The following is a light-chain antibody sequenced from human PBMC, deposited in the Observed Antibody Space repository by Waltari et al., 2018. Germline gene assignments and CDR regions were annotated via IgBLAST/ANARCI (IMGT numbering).Light chain of an antibody. Sequence: QSVLTQPPSVSGAPGQRVTISCSGSSSNIGAGYDVNWYQQLPGKAPKLLIYGNSTRPSGVPDRISGSKSGTSASLAITGLQAEDEADYYCQSYDSTLGGSVFGGGTKLTVL. V-gene: IGLV1-40*01. CDR3: QSYDSTLGGSV. CDR2: GNS. CDR1: SSNIGAGYD. J-gene: IGLJ2*01.